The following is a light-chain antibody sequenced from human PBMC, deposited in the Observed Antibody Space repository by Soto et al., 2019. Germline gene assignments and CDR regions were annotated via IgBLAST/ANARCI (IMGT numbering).Light chain of an antibody. CDR3: SSYTSSSTPYV. CDR1: SSDVGAYSY. CDR2: DVS. Sequence: QSALTQPASVSGSPGQSITISCTGTSSDVGAYSYVSWYQQQPGKVPKLMIYDVSNRPSGVSNRFSGSKSGNTASLTISGLQAEDEADYYCSSYTSSSTPYVFGTGTKLTVL. J-gene: IGLJ1*01. V-gene: IGLV2-14*01.